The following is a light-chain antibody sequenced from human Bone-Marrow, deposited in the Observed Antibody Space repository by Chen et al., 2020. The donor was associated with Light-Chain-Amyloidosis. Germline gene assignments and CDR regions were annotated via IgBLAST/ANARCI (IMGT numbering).Light chain of an antibody. CDR1: SGSVSTDYY. V-gene: IGLV8-61*01. Sequence: QTVVTQEPSFSVSPGGTVTLTCGLSSGSVSTDYYPSWYQQTPGQAPLTLIDSTNTRSSGVPDRFSGSIRGSKAALTITGAQADDESDYYCVLYMGSGIWVFGGGTKLTVL. J-gene: IGLJ3*02. CDR3: VLYMGSGIWV. CDR2: STN.